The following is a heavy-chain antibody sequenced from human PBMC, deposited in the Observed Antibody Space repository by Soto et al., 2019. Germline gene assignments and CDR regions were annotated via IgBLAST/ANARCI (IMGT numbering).Heavy chain of an antibody. V-gene: IGHV4-34*01. CDR1: DGYFSGYY. CDR2: INHSGST. Sequence: PSETLSLTSTVDDGYFSGYYWTWIRQPPGTGLEWIGEINHSGSTNYNPSLKSRVTISVDTSKNQFSLKLTSVTAADTAVYYCARDKITGLFDYWGQGTLVTSPQ. J-gene: IGHJ4*02. CDR3: ARDKITGLFDY. D-gene: IGHD2-8*02.